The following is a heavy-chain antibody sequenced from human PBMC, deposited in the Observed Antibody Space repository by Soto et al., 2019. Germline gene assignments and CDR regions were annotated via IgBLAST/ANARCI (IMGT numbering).Heavy chain of an antibody. V-gene: IGHV3-21*01. CDR3: ARCMGYDGSGYAFFDS. CDR2: VSSTSSHI. D-gene: IGHD3-10*01. J-gene: IGHJ4*02. Sequence: EVQLVESGGGLVKPGGSLRLSCAASGFTFSGHTINWVRQAPGKGLEWVSSVSSTSSHIYYADSVKGRFTVSRDNAERSLYLQLNRLRAEETAIYYCARCMGYDGSGYAFFDSWGQGTLVTISS. CDR1: GFTFSGHT.